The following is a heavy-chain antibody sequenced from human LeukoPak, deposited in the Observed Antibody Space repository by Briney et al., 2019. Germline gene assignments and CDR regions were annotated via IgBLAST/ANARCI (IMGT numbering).Heavy chain of an antibody. CDR1: GGSISSSSYY. CDR3: APLSTPLGGLNDAFDI. J-gene: IGHJ3*02. D-gene: IGHD2-15*01. Sequence: SETLSLTCTVSGGSISSSSYYCGWIRQPPGKGLEWIGSIYYSGSTYYNPSLKSRVTKSLDTSKNQFSLNLSSVTAADTAVYYCAPLSTPLGGLNDAFDIWGQGTVVTASS. CDR2: IYYSGST. V-gene: IGHV4-39*07.